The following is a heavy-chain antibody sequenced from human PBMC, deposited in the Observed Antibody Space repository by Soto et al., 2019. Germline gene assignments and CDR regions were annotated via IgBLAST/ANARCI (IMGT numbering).Heavy chain of an antibody. Sequence: NPGGSLRLSCAASGFNFSDSYMSWVRQAPGKGLEWISYISCSGTTTAYTGSVKGRFTVSRDNAKSSLFLQLNSLRVDDTAVYYCTRDSRYGSGLYYGLDVWGQGTSVTVSS. CDR2: ISCSGTTT. V-gene: IGHV3-11*01. D-gene: IGHD3-10*01. CDR1: GFNFSDSY. J-gene: IGHJ6*02. CDR3: TRDSRYGSGLYYGLDV.